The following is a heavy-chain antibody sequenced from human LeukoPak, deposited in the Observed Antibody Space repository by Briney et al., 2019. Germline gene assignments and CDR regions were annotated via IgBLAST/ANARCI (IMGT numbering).Heavy chain of an antibody. V-gene: IGHV3-30*03. CDR3: ARAADTSGYYPAY. D-gene: IGHD3-22*01. CDR1: GFTFSTYG. CDR2: ISYDGSNK. J-gene: IGHJ4*01. Sequence: PGGSLRLSCAASGFTFSTYGLHWVRQAPGKGLEWVSFISYDGSNKYYADSVKGRFTISRDNAKNTLYLQMNSLTSEDTAVYFCARAADTSGYYPAYWGQGTLVTVSS.